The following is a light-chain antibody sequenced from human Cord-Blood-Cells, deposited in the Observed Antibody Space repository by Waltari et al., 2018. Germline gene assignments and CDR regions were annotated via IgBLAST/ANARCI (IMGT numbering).Light chain of an antibody. CDR1: SYHIGRHT. CDR2: SNN. V-gene: IGLV1-44*01. J-gene: IGLJ1*01. CDR3: AAWDDSLNV. Sequence: QSVLTQPPSASGTPGQRATTSCSGRSYHIGRHTLNGYQQLPRTAPKLLIYSNNQRPSGVPDRFSGSKSGTSASLAISGLQSEDEADYYCAAWDDSLNVFGTGTKVTVL.